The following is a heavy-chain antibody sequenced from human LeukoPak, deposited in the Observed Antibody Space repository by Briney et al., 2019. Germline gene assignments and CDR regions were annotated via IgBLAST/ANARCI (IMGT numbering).Heavy chain of an antibody. V-gene: IGHV4-61*09. J-gene: IGHJ4*02. Sequence: SETLSLTCTVSGGSISSGSYDWYWTRQPAGKGLEWIGHLYTSGSMSYNPSLKSRVTISVDTSKNQFSLKLSSVTAADTAVYYCAREGWLRFGFDYWGQGTLVTVSS. CDR1: GGSISSGSYD. CDR2: LYTSGSM. CDR3: AREGWLRFGFDY. D-gene: IGHD5-12*01.